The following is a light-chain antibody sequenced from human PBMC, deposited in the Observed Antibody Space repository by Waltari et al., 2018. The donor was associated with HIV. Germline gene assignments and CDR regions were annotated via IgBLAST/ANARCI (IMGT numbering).Light chain of an antibody. CDR1: SPNIGADYH. CDR2: GNT. V-gene: IGLV1-40*01. J-gene: IGLJ3*02. CDR3: QSYDSSLSAWV. Sequence: QSVLTQPPSLSGAPGQTVTISCTWTSPNIGADYHVHSYPQLPGTAPKLLIYGNTIRPSGVPDRFSGSKSGTSASLAITGLQADDEADYYCQSYDSSLSAWVFGGGTKLTVL.